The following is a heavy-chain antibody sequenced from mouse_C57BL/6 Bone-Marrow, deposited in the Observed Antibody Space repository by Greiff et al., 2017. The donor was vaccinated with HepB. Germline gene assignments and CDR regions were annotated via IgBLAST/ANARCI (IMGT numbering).Heavy chain of an antibody. J-gene: IGHJ2*01. CDR3: ARMGDLIYYYGSSPFDY. CDR2: INPNYGTT. Sequence: VQLQQSGAELMKPGASVKLSCKAPGYTFTDYNMNWVKQSNGKSLEWIGVINPNYGTTSYNQKFKGKATLTVDQSSSPAYMQLNSLTSEDSAVYYCARMGDLIYYYGSSPFDYWGQGTTLTVSS. V-gene: IGHV1-39*01. D-gene: IGHD1-1*01. CDR1: GYTFTDYN.